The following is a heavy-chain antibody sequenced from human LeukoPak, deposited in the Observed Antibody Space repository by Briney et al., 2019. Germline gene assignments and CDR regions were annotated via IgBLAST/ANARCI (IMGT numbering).Heavy chain of an antibody. D-gene: IGHD1-26*01. Sequence: GGSLRLSCTASGFSFSTYSMNWVRQAPGKGLEWVSYIVGSSSNIYYADSVKGRFTISRDNAKNSLYLQMNSLRAEDTAVYYCAREPRGAYTYYFDYWGQGTLVTVSS. CDR3: AREPRGAYTYYFDY. J-gene: IGHJ4*02. CDR1: GFSFSTYS. CDR2: IVGSSSNI. V-gene: IGHV3-21*01.